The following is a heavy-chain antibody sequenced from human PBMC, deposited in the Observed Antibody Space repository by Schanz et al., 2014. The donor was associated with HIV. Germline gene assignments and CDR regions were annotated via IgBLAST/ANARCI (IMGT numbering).Heavy chain of an antibody. D-gene: IGHD3-9*01. CDR2: ITGSASST. J-gene: IGHJ4*02. V-gene: IGHV3-23*01. CDR3: AKGSADWQPEY. Sequence: EVQLLEFGGGLVRPGESLRLSCLASGFTFISYSMNWVRQAPGKGLEWVSVITGSASSTYYADSVKGRFTISRDNSKNTLFLQMNSLRVEDTAIYFCAKGSADWQPEYWGQGTLVTVSS. CDR1: GFTFISYS.